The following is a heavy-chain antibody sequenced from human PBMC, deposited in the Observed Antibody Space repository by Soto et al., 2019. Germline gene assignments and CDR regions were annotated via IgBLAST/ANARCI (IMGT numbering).Heavy chain of an antibody. CDR3: ATGAGWLRLDSRV. CDR1: GASIGSNGYY. Sequence: SETLSLTCTVSGASIGSNGYYWGWIRQPPGKGLEWIGSIFYGGTTHYNPSLRSRLSISVDTSKNVFSLKLSSLTAADTAIYYCATGAGWLRLDSRVWGQGTLVTVSS. CDR2: IFYGGTT. V-gene: IGHV4-39*02. D-gene: IGHD5-12*01. J-gene: IGHJ4*02.